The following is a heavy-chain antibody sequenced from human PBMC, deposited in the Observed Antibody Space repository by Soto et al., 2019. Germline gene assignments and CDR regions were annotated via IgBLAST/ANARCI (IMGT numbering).Heavy chain of an antibody. J-gene: IGHJ4*02. Sequence: QVQLVESGGGVVQPGRSLRLSCAASGFTFSSYGMHWVRQAPGKGLEWVAVIWYDGSNKYYADSVKGRFTISRDNSKNTLYLQMNSLRAEDTAVYYCVRAPYDFWSGYPSHFDYWGQGTLVTVSS. V-gene: IGHV3-33*01. CDR2: IWYDGSNK. CDR3: VRAPYDFWSGYPSHFDY. D-gene: IGHD3-3*01. CDR1: GFTFSSYG.